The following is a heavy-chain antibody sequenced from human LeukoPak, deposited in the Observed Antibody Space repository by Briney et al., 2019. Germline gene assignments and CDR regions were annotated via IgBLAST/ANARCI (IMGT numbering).Heavy chain of an antibody. CDR3: VRGSFGPDI. CDR2: INNKGTET. V-gene: IGHV3-74*01. CDR1: GFTFSSYW. D-gene: IGHD3/OR15-3a*01. Sequence: PGGSLRLSCAASGFTFSSYWMHWVRQAPGKGLVWVSRINNKGTETVYADSVKGRFTISRDNAKNTVYLQMNNLRAEDTAIYYCVRGSFGPDIWGQGTMVTVSS. J-gene: IGHJ3*02.